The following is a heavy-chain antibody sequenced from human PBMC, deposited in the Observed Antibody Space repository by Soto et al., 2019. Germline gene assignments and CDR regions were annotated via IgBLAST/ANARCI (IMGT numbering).Heavy chain of an antibody. D-gene: IGHD3-9*01. CDR1: GGSFSGYY. Sequence: PSETLSLTCAVYGGSFSGYYWSWIRQPPGKGLEWIGEINHSGSTNYNPSLKSRVTISVDTSKNQFSLKLSSVTAADTAVYYCARNPGVTYYDILTGYGPFDYWGQGTLVTVSS. V-gene: IGHV4-34*09. J-gene: IGHJ4*02. CDR3: ARNPGVTYYDILTGYGPFDY. CDR2: INHSGST.